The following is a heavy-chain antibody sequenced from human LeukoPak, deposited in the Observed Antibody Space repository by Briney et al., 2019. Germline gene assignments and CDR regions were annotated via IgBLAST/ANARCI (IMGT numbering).Heavy chain of an antibody. J-gene: IGHJ4*02. D-gene: IGHD3-10*01. CDR3: TTDPAIIVWFGEFVGY. Sequence: GGSLRLSCAASGFTFSNAWMSWVRQAPGKGLEWFGRIKSKTDGGTTDCAAPVKGRFTISRDDSKNTLYLQMNSLKTEDTAVYYCTTDPAIIVWFGEFVGYWGQGTLVTVSS. V-gene: IGHV3-15*01. CDR1: GFTFSNAW. CDR2: IKSKTDGGTT.